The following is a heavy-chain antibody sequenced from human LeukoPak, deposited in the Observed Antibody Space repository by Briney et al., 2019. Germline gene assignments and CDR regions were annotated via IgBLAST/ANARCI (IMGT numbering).Heavy chain of an antibody. V-gene: IGHV3-23*01. CDR1: GFTFSSNA. J-gene: IGHJ6*03. Sequence: GGSLRFSCAASGFTFSSNAMSWVRQAPGKGLEWVSAISGGGGSPYYADPVKGRFTISRASSKDTLYLQMNSLRAEDTAVYYCAAGPNVYYDYYMDVWGKGTTVTVSS. D-gene: IGHD6-13*01. CDR2: ISGGGGSP. CDR3: AAGPNVYYDYYMDV.